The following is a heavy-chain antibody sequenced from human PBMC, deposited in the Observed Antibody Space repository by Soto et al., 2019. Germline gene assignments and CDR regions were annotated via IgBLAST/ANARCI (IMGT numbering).Heavy chain of an antibody. CDR1: GGSISSGGYY. D-gene: IGHD3-16*01. J-gene: IGHJ4*02. Sequence: SETLSLTCTVSGGSISSGGYYWSWIRQHPGKGLEWIGYIYYSGSTYYNPSLKSRVTISVDTSKNQFSLKLSSVTAADTAVYYCARDSRHGAAINYWGQGTLVTVSS. CDR2: IYYSGST. CDR3: ARDSRHGAAINY. V-gene: IGHV4-31*03.